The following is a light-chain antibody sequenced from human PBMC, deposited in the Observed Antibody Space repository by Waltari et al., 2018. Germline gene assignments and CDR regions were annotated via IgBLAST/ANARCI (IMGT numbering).Light chain of an antibody. Sequence: QSVLTQPPSVSGAPGQSITISCTGTSSNLGAGYDVPWYQHLPGTAPKLLIYGHNNRPSGVPDRFSGSKSGTSASLAITGLQAEDEADYYCQSYDSSVSAWVFGGGTKLTVV. CDR2: GHN. CDR3: QSYDSSVSAWV. CDR1: SSNLGAGYD. V-gene: IGLV1-40*01. J-gene: IGLJ3*02.